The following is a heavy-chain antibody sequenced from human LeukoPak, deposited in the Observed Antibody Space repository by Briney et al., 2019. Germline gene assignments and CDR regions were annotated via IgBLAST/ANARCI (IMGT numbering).Heavy chain of an antibody. V-gene: IGHV3-23*01. J-gene: IGHJ3*02. CDR2: ITGSGGST. CDR1: GFTFSSYG. Sequence: GGTLRLSCAASGFTFSSYGMNWVRQAPGKGLEWVSSITGSGGSTYYADSVKGRFTISRDNSKNTLYLQMNSLRAEDTAVYYCAREKGYSYGYGPSDAFDIWGQGTMVTVSS. D-gene: IGHD5-18*01. CDR3: AREKGYSYGYGPSDAFDI.